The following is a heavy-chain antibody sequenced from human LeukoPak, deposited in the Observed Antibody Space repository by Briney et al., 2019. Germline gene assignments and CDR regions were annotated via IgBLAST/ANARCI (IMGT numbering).Heavy chain of an antibody. Sequence: PSETLSLTCTVSGGSISSYYWSWIRQPPGKGLEWIGYISYSGNTNYNPSLKSRVTISVDTSKNQFSLKLTSVTAADTAVYYCARQGGYMAPLALWGQGTLVTVSA. CDR3: ARQGGYMAPLAL. CDR2: ISYSGNT. CDR1: GGSISSYY. D-gene: IGHD6-13*01. J-gene: IGHJ4*02. V-gene: IGHV4-59*08.